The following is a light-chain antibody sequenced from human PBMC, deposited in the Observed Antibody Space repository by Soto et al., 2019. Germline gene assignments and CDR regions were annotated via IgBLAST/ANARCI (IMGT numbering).Light chain of an antibody. CDR2: RDI. CDR1: SSNIGSDY. CDR3: ATWDGRLRGVV. J-gene: IGLJ2*01. Sequence: QSVLTQPPSASGTPGQTVTITCSGSSSNIGSDYVFWYQQLPGTAPRLLIYRDIQRPSGVPDRFSGSKSGSSGSLAVSALRSEDEAVYYCATWDGRLRGVVFGGGTKLTV. V-gene: IGLV1-47*01.